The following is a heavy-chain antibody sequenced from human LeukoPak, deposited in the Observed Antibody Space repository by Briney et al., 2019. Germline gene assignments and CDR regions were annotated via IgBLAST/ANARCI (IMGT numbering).Heavy chain of an antibody. J-gene: IGHJ4*02. D-gene: IGHD4-23*01. CDR1: GGSISSYY. Sequence: SETLSLTCTVSGGSISSYYWSWIRQPPGKGLEWIGYIYYSGSTNYNPSLKSRVTISVDTSKNQFSLKLSSVTAADTAVYYCARPNGGGYFDYWGQGTLVTVSS. CDR3: ARPNGGGYFDY. V-gene: IGHV4-59*01. CDR2: IYYSGST.